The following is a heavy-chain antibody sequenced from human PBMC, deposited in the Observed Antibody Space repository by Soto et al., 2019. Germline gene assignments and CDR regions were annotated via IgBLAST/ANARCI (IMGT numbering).Heavy chain of an antibody. J-gene: IGHJ4*02. CDR1: GFTFSSYG. CDR3: VGAQHYFWSGYYTDY. V-gene: IGHV3-30*03. CDR2: ISYDGSNK. Sequence: GGSLRLSCAASGFTFSSYGMHWVRQAPGKGLEWVAVISYDGSNKYYADSVKGRFTISRDNSKNTLYLQMNSLRAEDTAVYYCVGAQHYFWSGYYTDYWGQGTLVTVSS. D-gene: IGHD3-3*01.